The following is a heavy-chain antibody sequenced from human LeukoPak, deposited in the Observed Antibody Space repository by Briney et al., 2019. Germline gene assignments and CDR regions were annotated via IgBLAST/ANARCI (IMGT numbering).Heavy chain of an antibody. CDR3: ARRPLDEWGSSGYIDY. J-gene: IGHJ4*02. CDR1: GGSFSGYY. V-gene: IGHV4-34*01. D-gene: IGHD3-22*01. CDR2: INHSGST. Sequence: SETLSLTCAVYGGSFSGYYWSWIRKPPGKGLEWIGEINHSGSTNYNPSLKSRVTISVDTSKNQFSLKLSSVTAADTAVYYCARRPLDEWGSSGYIDYWGQGTLVTVSS.